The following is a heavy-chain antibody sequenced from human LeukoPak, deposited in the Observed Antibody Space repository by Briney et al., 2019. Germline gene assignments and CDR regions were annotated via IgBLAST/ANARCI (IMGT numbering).Heavy chain of an antibody. V-gene: IGHV4-39*07. CDR3: ARGGEPTTVTTYFDY. Sequence: PSETLSLTCTVSGGSISSSSYYWGWIRQPPGKGLEWIGSIYYSGITYYDPSLKSRGTISVDTSKNQFFLKLSSVTAADTAVYYCARGGEPTTVTTYFDYWGQGTLVTVSS. J-gene: IGHJ4*02. CDR2: IYYSGIT. CDR1: GGSISSSSYY. D-gene: IGHD4-17*01.